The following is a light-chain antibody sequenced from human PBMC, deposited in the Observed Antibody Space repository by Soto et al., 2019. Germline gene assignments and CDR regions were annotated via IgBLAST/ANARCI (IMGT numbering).Light chain of an antibody. Sequence: DIQMTQSPSTLSASVGDRVIITCRASQSISSWLAWYQQKPGKAPKLLIYKASSLESGVPSRFSGSGSGTEFSLTISSLQPDDFATYYCQQYSSYWTFSQGTKVEIK. CDR2: KAS. V-gene: IGKV1-5*03. CDR1: QSISSW. J-gene: IGKJ1*01. CDR3: QQYSSYWT.